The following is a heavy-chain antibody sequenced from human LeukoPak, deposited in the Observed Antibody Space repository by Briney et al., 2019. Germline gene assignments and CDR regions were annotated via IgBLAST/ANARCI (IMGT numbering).Heavy chain of an antibody. CDR2: ISSSGSTI. Sequence: GGSPRLSCAASGFTFSDYAINWVRQAPGKGLEWVSYISSSGSTIYYADSVKGRFTISRDNAKNSLYLQMNSLRAEDTAVYYCASRSSWLVDYWGQGTLVTVSS. CDR1: GFTFSDYA. V-gene: IGHV3-11*04. J-gene: IGHJ4*02. CDR3: ASRSSWLVDY. D-gene: IGHD6-13*01.